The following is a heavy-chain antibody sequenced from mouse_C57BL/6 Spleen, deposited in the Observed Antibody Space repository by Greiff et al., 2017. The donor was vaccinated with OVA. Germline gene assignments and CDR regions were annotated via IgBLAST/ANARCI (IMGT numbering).Heavy chain of an antibody. V-gene: IGHV1-54*01. CDR1: GYAFTNYL. D-gene: IGHD2-9*01. Sequence: VQLQQSGAELVRPGTSVKVSCKASGYAFTNYLIEWVKQRPGQGLEWIGVINPGSGGTNYNEKFKGKATLTADKSSSTAYMQLSSLTSEDSAVYFCARSYYGYDDYFDYWGQGTTLTVSS. CDR3: ARSYYGYDDYFDY. CDR2: INPGSGGT. J-gene: IGHJ2*01.